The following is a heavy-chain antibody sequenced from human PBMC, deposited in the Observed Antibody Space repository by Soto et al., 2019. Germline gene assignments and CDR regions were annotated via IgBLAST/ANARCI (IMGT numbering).Heavy chain of an antibody. V-gene: IGHV3-11*01. D-gene: IGHD6-6*01. Sequence: PGGSLRLSCAASGFSFSDYYMNWVRQAPGKGLEWVSFIFRSGSTIHYSASVKGRFTGSRENPKKSLYLQMNSLRDEDTEGYYCERNSTSGLRYFDLCGRGTRVTVCS. CDR2: IFRSGSTI. CDR1: GFSFSDYY. J-gene: IGHJ2*01. CDR3: ERNSTSGLRYFDL.